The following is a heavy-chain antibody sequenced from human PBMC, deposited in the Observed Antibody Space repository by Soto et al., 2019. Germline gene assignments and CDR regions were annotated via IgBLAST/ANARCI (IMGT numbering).Heavy chain of an antibody. J-gene: IGHJ6*02. CDR1: GFTFSSYG. CDR2: ISYDGSNK. CDR3: AKDRVDTAMAYIYYYYYGMDV. D-gene: IGHD5-18*01. V-gene: IGHV3-30*18. Sequence: GGSLRLSCAASGFTFSSYGMHWVRQAPGKGLEWVAVISYDGSNKYYADYVKGRFTIYRDNSKNSLYLQMNSLRAEVTAVYYCAKDRVDTAMAYIYYYYYGMDVWGQGT.